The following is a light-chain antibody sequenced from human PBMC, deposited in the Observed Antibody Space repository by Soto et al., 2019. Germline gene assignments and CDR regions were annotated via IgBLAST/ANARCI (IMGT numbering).Light chain of an antibody. CDR3: QVWDSSTV. CDR1: NIGSKN. V-gene: IGLV3-9*01. CDR2: RDS. J-gene: IGLJ1*01. Sequence: SYELTQPLSVSVALGQTARITCGGNNIGSKNVHWYQQKPGQAPVLVIYRDSNRPSGIPERFSGSNSGNTATLTISRAQAGDEADCYCQVWDSSTVFGTGTKLTVL.